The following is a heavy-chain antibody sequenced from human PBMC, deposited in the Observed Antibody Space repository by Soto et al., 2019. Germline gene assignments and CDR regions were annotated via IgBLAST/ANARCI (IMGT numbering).Heavy chain of an antibody. D-gene: IGHD3-22*01. CDR2: MHTSGST. V-gene: IGHV4-4*07. CDR3: AGLGEDSSGYYTDY. J-gene: IGHJ4*02. CDR1: GVSISTYH. Sequence: PSETLSLTCIVSGVSISTYHWSWIRQPAGKGLEWIGRMHTSGSTNYNPSLKSRVSMSVDTSKNHFSLKVSSVTAADTAVYYCAGLGEDSSGYYTDYWGQGTLVTVS.